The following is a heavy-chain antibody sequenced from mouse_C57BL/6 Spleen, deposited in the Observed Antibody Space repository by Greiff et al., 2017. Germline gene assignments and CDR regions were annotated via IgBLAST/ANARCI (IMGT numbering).Heavy chain of an antibody. V-gene: IGHV1-52*01. Sequence: QVQLQQPGAELVRPGSSVKLSCKASGYTFTSYWMHWVKQRPIQGLEWIGNIDPSDSETHYNQKFKDKATLTVDKSSSTAYMQVSSLTSEGSAVYYCARSGSSGYSFDYWGQGTTLTVSS. CDR2: IDPSDSET. J-gene: IGHJ2*01. CDR3: ARSGSSGYSFDY. CDR1: GYTFTSYW. D-gene: IGHD3-2*02.